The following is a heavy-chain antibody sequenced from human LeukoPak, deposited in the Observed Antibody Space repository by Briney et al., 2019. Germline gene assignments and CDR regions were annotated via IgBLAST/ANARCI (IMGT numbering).Heavy chain of an antibody. CDR1: GGSISSYY. D-gene: IGHD3-9*01. CDR3: ASTRKWDYDILTGYYIKPFDY. CDR2: IYTSGSN. Sequence: SETLSLTCTVSGGSISSYYWSWIRQPAGKGLEWIGRIYTSGSNNYNPSLKSRVTMSVDTSKNQFSLKLSSVTAADTAVYYCASTRKWDYDILTGYYIKPFDYWGQGTLVTVSS. V-gene: IGHV4-4*07. J-gene: IGHJ4*02.